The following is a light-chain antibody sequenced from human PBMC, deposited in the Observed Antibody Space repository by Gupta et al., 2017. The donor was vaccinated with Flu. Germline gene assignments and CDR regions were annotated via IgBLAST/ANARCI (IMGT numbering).Light chain of an antibody. J-gene: IGLJ2*01. V-gene: IGLV4-69*01. CDR3: QTGDTGVRV. Sequence: QMVLTQSPSASASLGASVKLTCTLSSGHSSNASAWPQQQPEKGLRYLMKLNSDGSHNTGDGIPDRFSGSSSGAERYLTISSLQSEDDAYYYCQTGDTGVRVFGGGTKLTVL. CDR2: LNSDGSH. CDR1: SGHSSNA.